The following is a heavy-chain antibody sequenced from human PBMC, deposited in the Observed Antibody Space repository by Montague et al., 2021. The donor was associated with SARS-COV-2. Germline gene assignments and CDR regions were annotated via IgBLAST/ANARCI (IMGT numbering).Heavy chain of an antibody. Sequence: SETLSLTRNVSGVSISNYHWSWIRQPPGKGLEFIGYIHYNGHKNXKPSLQSRVTMSVDTSKNQVSLKLTSVTVADTAVYYCARHDNSGTYPMDVWGQGTTVTVSS. CDR3: ARHDNSGTYPMDV. V-gene: IGHV4-59*08. D-gene: IGHD3-10*01. CDR2: IHYNGHK. J-gene: IGHJ6*02. CDR1: GVSISNYH.